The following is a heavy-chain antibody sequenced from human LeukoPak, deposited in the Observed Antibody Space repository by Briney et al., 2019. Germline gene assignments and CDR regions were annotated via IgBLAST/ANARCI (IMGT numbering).Heavy chain of an antibody. V-gene: IGHV4-59*01. CDR1: GGSISSYY. J-gene: IGHJ2*01. CDR2: IYYSGST. Sequence: SETLSLTCTVSGGSISSYYWSWIRPPPGKGLEWIGYIYYSGSTNYNPSLKSRVTISVDTSKNQFSLKLSSVTAADTAVYYCAALNVVITSWYFDLWGRGTLVTVSS. D-gene: IGHD3-22*01. CDR3: AALNVVITSWYFDL.